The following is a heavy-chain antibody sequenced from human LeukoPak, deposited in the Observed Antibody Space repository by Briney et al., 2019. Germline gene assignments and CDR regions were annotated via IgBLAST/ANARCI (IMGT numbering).Heavy chain of an antibody. CDR3: VRGTPTPGMGY. J-gene: IGHJ4*02. CDR1: GYPFSAHF. D-gene: IGHD3-10*01. V-gene: IGHV7-4-1*02. Sequence: ASVRVSCKASGYPFSAHFLNWVRQAPGQGLEWMGNIDTTTGNPRYAQDFTGRFVFSLDTSVSTAYLQITSLKADDTAAYYCVRGTPTPGMGYWGQGTQVTVSS. CDR2: IDTTTGNP.